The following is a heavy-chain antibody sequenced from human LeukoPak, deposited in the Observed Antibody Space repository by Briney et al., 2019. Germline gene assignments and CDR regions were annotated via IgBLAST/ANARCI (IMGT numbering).Heavy chain of an antibody. CDR1: GFTFSSYA. CDR2: ISYDGSNK. J-gene: IGHJ4*02. V-gene: IGHV3-30*04. CDR3: ARDSSPRGGFWSGPPHY. D-gene: IGHD3-3*01. Sequence: GGSLRLSCAASGFTFSSYAMHWVRQAPGKGLEGVAVISYDGSNKYYADSVKGRFTISRDNSKNTLYLQMNSLRAEDTAVYYCARDSSPRGGFWSGPPHYWGQGTLVTVSS.